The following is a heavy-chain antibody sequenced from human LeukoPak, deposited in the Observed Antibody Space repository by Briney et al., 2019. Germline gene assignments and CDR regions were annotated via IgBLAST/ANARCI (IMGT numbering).Heavy chain of an antibody. V-gene: IGHV4-59*12. J-gene: IGHJ4*02. Sequence: SETLSLTSSVYADSNCTFHWSWIPPPPGKGLEWIGYVYYNGNTNYNPSLKRRVTISVDTSNNPYSLKMSSVTAAHTAVYYCARDSPYFDSWGPGALVTVSS. CDR3: ARDSPYFDS. CDR2: VYYNGNT. CDR1: ADSNCTFH.